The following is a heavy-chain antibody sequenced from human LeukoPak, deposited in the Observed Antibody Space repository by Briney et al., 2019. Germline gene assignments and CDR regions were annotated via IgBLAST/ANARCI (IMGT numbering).Heavy chain of an antibody. Sequence: PGGSLRLSCAASGFSFSSYSMNWVRQAPGKGLEWVSYISSSGSTIYYVDSVKGRFTISRDNAKNSLYLQMNSLRAEDTAVYYCARDYGGSSPFDYWGQGTLVTVSS. J-gene: IGHJ4*02. CDR2: ISSSGSTI. D-gene: IGHD4-23*01. CDR1: GFSFSSYS. V-gene: IGHV3-48*04. CDR3: ARDYGGSSPFDY.